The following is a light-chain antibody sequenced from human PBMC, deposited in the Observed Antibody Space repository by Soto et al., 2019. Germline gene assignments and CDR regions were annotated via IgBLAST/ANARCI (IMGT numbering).Light chain of an antibody. Sequence: QSALTQSPSASGSPGQSVTISCTGTSSDVGGYKYVSWYQQHPGKAPKLMIYEVSKRPSGVPDRFSGSKSGNTASLTVSGLQADDEAAYYCSSYAGGSNYVFXTGTKVTVL. CDR3: SSYAGGSNYV. V-gene: IGLV2-8*01. CDR2: EVS. CDR1: SSDVGGYKY. J-gene: IGLJ1*01.